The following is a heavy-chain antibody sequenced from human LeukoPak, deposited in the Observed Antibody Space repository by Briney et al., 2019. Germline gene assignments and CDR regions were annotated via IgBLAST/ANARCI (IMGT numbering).Heavy chain of an antibody. CDR3: ARDQGRMGGYYSSGSYYENWFDP. V-gene: IGHV1-69*05. D-gene: IGHD3-10*01. Sequence: SVKVSCKASGGTFSSYAISWVRQAPGQGLEWMGGIIPIFGTANYAQKFQGRVTITTDESTSTAYMELSSLRSEDTAVYYCARDQGRMGGYYSSGSYYENWFDPWGQGTLVTVSS. J-gene: IGHJ5*02. CDR2: IIPIFGTA. CDR1: GGTFSSYA.